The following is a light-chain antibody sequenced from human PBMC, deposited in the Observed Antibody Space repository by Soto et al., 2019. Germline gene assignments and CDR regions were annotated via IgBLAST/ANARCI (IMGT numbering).Light chain of an antibody. CDR3: QSYDSSNQV. CDR2: EDN. Sequence: NFMLTQPHSVSESPGKTVTISCTRSSGSIASNYVQWYQRRPGSSPTTVIYEDNQRPSGVPDRFSGSIDSSSNSASLTISGLKPEDEADYYCQSYDSSNQVFGGGTKLTVL. V-gene: IGLV6-57*01. J-gene: IGLJ2*01. CDR1: SGSIASNY.